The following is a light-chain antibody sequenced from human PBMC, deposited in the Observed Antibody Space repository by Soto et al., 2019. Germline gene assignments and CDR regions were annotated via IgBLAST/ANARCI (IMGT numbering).Light chain of an antibody. V-gene: IGKV4-1*01. CDR3: QQYYSTPLT. CDR1: XSVLYSSNXXXX. Sequence: DIVMTQSPDSLAVSLGERATINCXXXXSVLYSSNXXXXSALYQQKPGQPPKLLIYWASTRESGVPDRFRGSGSGTDFTLTISSLQAEDVAVYYCQQYYSTPLTFGGGTKVEIK. CDR2: WAS. J-gene: IGKJ4*01.